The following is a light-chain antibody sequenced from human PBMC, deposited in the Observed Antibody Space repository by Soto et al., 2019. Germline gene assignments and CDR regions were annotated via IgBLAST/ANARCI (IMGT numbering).Light chain of an antibody. CDR3: QQYNSYPLT. V-gene: IGKV3-20*01. CDR1: QSVSSSD. J-gene: IGKJ4*01. CDR2: GAS. Sequence: EIVLTQSPGTLSLSPVEGATLSCRASQSVSSSDLAWYQQKLGQAPRLLIYGASSRATGIPDRFSGSGSGTDFTLTISSLQPDDFATYYCQQYNSYPLTFGGGTKVDIK.